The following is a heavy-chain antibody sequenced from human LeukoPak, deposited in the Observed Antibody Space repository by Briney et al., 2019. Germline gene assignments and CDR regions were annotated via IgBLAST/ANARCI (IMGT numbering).Heavy chain of an antibody. Sequence: GGSLRLSCAASGFTFSTYSMNWVREAPGKGLEWVSYISGSSGTIYYADSVKGRFTISRDNAKTSLYLQMNSLRAEDTAIYYCARRSEFGVLYYMDVWGKGTTVTVSS. CDR2: ISGSSGTI. CDR3: ARRSEFGVLYYMDV. D-gene: IGHD3-16*01. J-gene: IGHJ6*03. CDR1: GFTFSTYS. V-gene: IGHV3-48*04.